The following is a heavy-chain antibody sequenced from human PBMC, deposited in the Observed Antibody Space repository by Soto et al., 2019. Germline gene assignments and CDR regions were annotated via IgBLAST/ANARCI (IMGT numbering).Heavy chain of an antibody. CDR3: ARDPITAYYYYYGMDV. Sequence: SVKVASKASGGPLISYAISWGRQAPGQGLEWMGGIIPIFGTANYAQKFQGRVTITADKSTSTAYMELSSLRSEDTAVYYCARDPITAYYYYYGMDVCAQGTTVTVYS. CDR2: IIPIFGTA. V-gene: IGHV1-69*06. CDR1: GGPLISYA. D-gene: IGHD3-3*01. J-gene: IGHJ6*02.